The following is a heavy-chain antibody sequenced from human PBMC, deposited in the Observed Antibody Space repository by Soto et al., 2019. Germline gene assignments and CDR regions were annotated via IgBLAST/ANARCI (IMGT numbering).Heavy chain of an antibody. CDR1: GGTFSSCA. CDR3: AGELVVVTHDAFDI. CDR2: IIPIFGTA. D-gene: IGHD3-22*01. J-gene: IGHJ3*02. V-gene: IGHV1-69*13. Sequence: SVKVSCKASGGTFSSCAISWVRQAPGQGLEWMGGIIPIFGTANYAQKFQGRVTITADESTSTAYMELSSLRSEDTAVYYCAGELVVVTHDAFDIWGQGTMVTVSS.